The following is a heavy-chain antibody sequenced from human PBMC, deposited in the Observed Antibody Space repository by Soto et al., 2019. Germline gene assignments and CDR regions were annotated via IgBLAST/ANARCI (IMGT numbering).Heavy chain of an antibody. CDR2: IWYDGSNK. CDR1: GFTFSSYG. CDR3: AREIAARPGFYYYYGMDV. Sequence: QVQLVESGGGVVQPGRSLRLSCAASGFTFSSYGMHWVRQAPGKGLEWVAVIWYDGSNKYYADSVKGRFTISRDNSKHTLYLQMNSLRAEDTAVYYCAREIAARPGFYYYYGMDVWCQGTTVTGSS. J-gene: IGHJ6*02. V-gene: IGHV3-33*01. D-gene: IGHD6-6*01.